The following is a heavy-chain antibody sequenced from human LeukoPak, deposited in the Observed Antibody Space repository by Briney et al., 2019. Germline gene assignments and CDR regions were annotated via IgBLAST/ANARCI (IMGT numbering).Heavy chain of an antibody. CDR3: ATLKYSSSWS. Sequence: ASVKVSCKASGGTFSSYAISWVRQAPGQGLEWMGGFDPEDGETIYAQKFQGRVTMTEDTSTDTAYMELSSLRSEDTAVYYCATLKYSSSWSWGQGTLVTVSS. CDR1: GGTFSSYA. J-gene: IGHJ5*02. CDR2: FDPEDGET. D-gene: IGHD6-13*01. V-gene: IGHV1-24*01.